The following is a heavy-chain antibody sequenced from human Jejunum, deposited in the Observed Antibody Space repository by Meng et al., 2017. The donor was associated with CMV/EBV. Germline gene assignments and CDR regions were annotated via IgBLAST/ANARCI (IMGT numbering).Heavy chain of an antibody. CDR2: ITAGSISI. V-gene: IGHV1-3*01. J-gene: IGHJ5*02. Sequence: SGYKSFNFAVHWGRQAHRQRLEWMGWITAGSISIQNSQKFQGRVTITRDTSANTAYMELGSLRSEDTAVYYYVTDRRSDGSSYSLDPWGQGTLVTVSS. CDR1: GYKSFNFA. CDR3: VTDRRSDGSSYSLDP. D-gene: IGHD2-15*01.